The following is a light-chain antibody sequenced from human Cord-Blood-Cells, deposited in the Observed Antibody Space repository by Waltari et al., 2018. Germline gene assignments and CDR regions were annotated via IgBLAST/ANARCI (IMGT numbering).Light chain of an antibody. Sequence: EIVLTQSPGTLSLSPGERATLPCRASQSVSSSYLAWYQQKPGQAPTRLIYRASSRATGIPDRFSGSGSGTDFTLTISRLEPEDCAVYYCQQYGSSPTFGPGTKVDIK. J-gene: IGKJ3*01. CDR2: RAS. V-gene: IGKV3-20*01. CDR1: QSVSSSY. CDR3: QQYGSSPT.